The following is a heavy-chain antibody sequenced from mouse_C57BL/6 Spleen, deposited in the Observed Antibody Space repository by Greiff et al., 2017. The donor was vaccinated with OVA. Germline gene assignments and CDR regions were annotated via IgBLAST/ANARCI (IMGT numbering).Heavy chain of an antibody. D-gene: IGHD1-1*01. Sequence: EVQVVESGAELVKPGASVKLSCTASGFNIKDYYMHWVKQRTEQGLEWIGRIDPEDGETKYAPKFQGKATITADTSSNTAYLQLSSLTSEDTAVYYCARGGLEFITTVVATGYFDYWGQGTTLTVSS. J-gene: IGHJ2*01. CDR1: GFNIKDYY. V-gene: IGHV14-2*01. CDR2: IDPEDGET. CDR3: ARGGLEFITTVVATGYFDY.